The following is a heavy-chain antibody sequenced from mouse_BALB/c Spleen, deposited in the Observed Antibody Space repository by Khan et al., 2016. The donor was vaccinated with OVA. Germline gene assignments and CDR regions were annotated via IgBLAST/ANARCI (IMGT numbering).Heavy chain of an antibody. D-gene: IGHD2-14*01. CDR1: GFSLSRYN. CDR2: IWGGGGT. Sequence: VQLQESGPGLVVPSQSLSITCTVSGFSLSRYNIHWVRQPPGKGLEWLGMIWGGGGTDYNSTLKSRLSISKDNSKSQVFLKMNSLQTDDTAMYYSARAYYRYDGYYAMDYWGQGTSVTVSS. CDR3: ARAYYRYDGYYAMDY. J-gene: IGHJ4*01. V-gene: IGHV2-6-4*01.